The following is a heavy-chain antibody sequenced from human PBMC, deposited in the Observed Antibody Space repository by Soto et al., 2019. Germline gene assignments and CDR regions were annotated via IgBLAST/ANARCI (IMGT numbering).Heavy chain of an antibody. V-gene: IGHV4-39*01. Sequence: SETLSLTCTVSGGSISSSSYYWGWIRQPPGKGLEWIGSIYYSGSTYYNPSLKSRVTISVDTSKNQFSLKLSSVTAADTAVYYCARHGDGYNKNAFDIWGQGTMVTVSS. CDR2: IYYSGST. D-gene: IGHD5-12*01. CDR3: ARHGDGYNKNAFDI. J-gene: IGHJ3*02. CDR1: GGSISSSSYY.